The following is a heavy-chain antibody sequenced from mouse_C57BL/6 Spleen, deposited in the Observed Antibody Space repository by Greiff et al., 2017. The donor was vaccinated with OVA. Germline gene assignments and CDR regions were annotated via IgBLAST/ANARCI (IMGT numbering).Heavy chain of an antibody. V-gene: IGHV5-17*01. J-gene: IGHJ3*01. D-gene: IGHD1-1*01. CDR2: ISSGSSTI. CDR3: ARGDYGSSYWFAY. Sequence: DVMLVESGGGLVKPGGSLKLSCAASGFTFSDYGMHWVRQAPEKGLEWVAYISSGSSTIYYADTVKGRFTISRDNAKNTLFLQMTSLRSEDTAMYYCARGDYGSSYWFAYWGQGTLVTVSA. CDR1: GFTFSDYG.